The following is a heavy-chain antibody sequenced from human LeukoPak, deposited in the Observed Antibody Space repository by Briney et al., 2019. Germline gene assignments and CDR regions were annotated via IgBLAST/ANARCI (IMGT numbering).Heavy chain of an antibody. CDR1: GGSISSYY. V-gene: IGHV4-4*09. CDR2: IYTSGST. CDR3: ASGVLWSGYYTFDY. J-gene: IGHJ4*02. D-gene: IGHD3-3*01. Sequence: PSETLSLTCTVSGGSISSYYWSWIRQPPGKGLEWIGYIYTSGSTNYNPSLKSRVTISVDTSKNQFSLKLSSVTAADTAVCYCASGVLWSGYYTFDYWGQGTLVTVSS.